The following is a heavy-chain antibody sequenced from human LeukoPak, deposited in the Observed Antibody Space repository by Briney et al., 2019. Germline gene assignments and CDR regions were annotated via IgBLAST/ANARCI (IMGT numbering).Heavy chain of an antibody. CDR2: IYGGGSV. D-gene: IGHD5-18*01. CDR3: TRHADLVDTAMGGMTD. CDR1: GFTVRSNY. V-gene: IGHV3-53*01. J-gene: IGHJ4*02. Sequence: GGSLRLSCAASGFTVRSNYMSWVRQAPGKGLEWVSIIYGGGSVFYADSVKGRFTISRDDSKNTAYLQMNSLKTEDTAVYYCTRHADLVDTAMGGMTDWGQGTLVTVSS.